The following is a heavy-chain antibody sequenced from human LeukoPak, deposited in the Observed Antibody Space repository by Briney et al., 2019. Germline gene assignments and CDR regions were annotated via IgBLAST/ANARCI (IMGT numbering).Heavy chain of an antibody. D-gene: IGHD3-22*01. CDR2: INHSGST. J-gene: IGHJ6*03. Sequence: SETLSLTCAVYGGSFSGYYWSWIRQPPGKGLEWIGEINHSGSTNYNPSLKSRVTISVDTSKNQFSQKLSSVTAADTAVYYCARAKDYYDSSGYYWGYYYYYYMDVWGKGTTVTVSS. CDR3: ARAKDYYDSSGYYWGYYYYYYMDV. CDR1: GGSFSGYY. V-gene: IGHV4-34*01.